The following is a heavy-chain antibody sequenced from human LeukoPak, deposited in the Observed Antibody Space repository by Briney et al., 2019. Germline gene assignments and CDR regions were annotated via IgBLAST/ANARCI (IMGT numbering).Heavy chain of an antibody. J-gene: IGHJ4*02. Sequence: PSETLSLTCTVSGGSISSYYWSWIRQPPGKGLEWIGYIYYSGSTNYNPSLKSLVAISVDTSKNQFSLKLSSVTAADTAVYYCARAEDYGDSMDYWGQGTLVTVSS. V-gene: IGHV4-59*01. D-gene: IGHD4-17*01. CDR1: GGSISSYY. CDR3: ARAEDYGDSMDY. CDR2: IYYSGST.